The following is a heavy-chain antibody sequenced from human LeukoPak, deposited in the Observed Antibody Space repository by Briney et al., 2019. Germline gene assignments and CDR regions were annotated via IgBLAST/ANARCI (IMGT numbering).Heavy chain of an antibody. D-gene: IGHD1-1*01. Sequence: GESLKISCKASGYSFANYWIDWVRQKPGKGLEWMGLIQPGDSQTRYSPSFQGQVTFSDDKSSNTAYLQWSSLRASDTAMYYCARRLETGGFDVWGQGTMVTVSP. V-gene: IGHV5-51*01. J-gene: IGHJ3*01. CDR1: GYSFANYW. CDR2: IQPGDSQT. CDR3: ARRLETGGFDV.